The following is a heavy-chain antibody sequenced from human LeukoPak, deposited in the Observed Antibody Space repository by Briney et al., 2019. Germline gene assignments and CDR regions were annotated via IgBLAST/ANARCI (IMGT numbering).Heavy chain of an antibody. CDR3: ARVGDYRCGWYGGF. CDR2: INPNDGST. D-gene: IGHD6-19*01. J-gene: IGHJ4*02. V-gene: IGHV1-46*01. CDR1: GYTCTIYY. Sequence: SSVKVSCTASGYTCTIYYMHWVRQSPRQRLEWMGIINPNDGSTSCAQKIQGRVTMTRDTSTSTVYMELSSLRSEDTAVYYGARVGDYRCGWYGGFWGQGNLV.